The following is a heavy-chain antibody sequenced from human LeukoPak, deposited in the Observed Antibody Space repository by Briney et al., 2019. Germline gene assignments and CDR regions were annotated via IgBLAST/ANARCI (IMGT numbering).Heavy chain of an antibody. CDR3: AKDRELLKHGDAFDI. D-gene: IGHD1-26*01. V-gene: IGHV3-23*01. CDR2: IGGSGGST. J-gene: IGHJ3*02. Sequence: GGSLRLSCAASGFTFSSYGMSWVRQAPGKGLEWASSIGGSGGSTKYADSVKGRFTISRDNSKNTLYLQMNSLRAEDTAVYYCAKDRELLKHGDAFDIWGQGTMVTVSS. CDR1: GFTFSSYG.